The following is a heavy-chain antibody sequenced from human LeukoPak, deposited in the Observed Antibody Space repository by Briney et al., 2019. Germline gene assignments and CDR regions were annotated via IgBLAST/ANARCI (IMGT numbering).Heavy chain of an antibody. D-gene: IGHD3-10*01. Sequence: SETLSLTCIVPGGSLSSYYWSWVRQPAGKGLEWIGRTYTSGGTNYNPSLTSRVTLSVDTSTNKFSLMLSCVAAAATAVFYCPGDNFVGSWFGELWPQNSNHRTNYFDYWSQGTLVTVS. CDR1: GGSLSSYY. CDR3: PGDNFVGSWFGELWPQNSNHRTNYFDY. CDR2: TYTSGGT. V-gene: IGHV4-4*07. J-gene: IGHJ4*02.